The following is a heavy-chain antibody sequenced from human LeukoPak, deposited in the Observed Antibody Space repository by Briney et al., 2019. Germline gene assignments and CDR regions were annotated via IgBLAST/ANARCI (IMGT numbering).Heavy chain of an antibody. D-gene: IGHD3-10*01. J-gene: IGHJ4*02. CDR3: ARRPLMGLAYYFDY. CDR1: GFTFSSYA. V-gene: IGHV3-23*01. Sequence: PGGSLRLSCAASGFTFSSYAMSWVRQAPGKGLEWVSAISGSGGSTYYADSVKGRFTISRDNSKNTLYLQMNSLRAEDTAVYYCARRPLMGLAYYFDYWGQGTLVTVSS. CDR2: ISGSGGST.